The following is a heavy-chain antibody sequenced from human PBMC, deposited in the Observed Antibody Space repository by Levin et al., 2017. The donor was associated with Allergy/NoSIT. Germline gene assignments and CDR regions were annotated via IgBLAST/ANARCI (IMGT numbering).Heavy chain of an antibody. V-gene: IGHV3-9*01. J-gene: IGHJ6*02. CDR1: GFTFDDYA. CDR3: AKDIRSGRGMDV. CDR2: ISWNSGSI. Sequence: SLKISCAASGFTFDDYAMHWVRQAPGKGLEWVSGISWNSGSIGYADSVKGRFTISRDNAKNSLYLQMNSLRAEDTALYYCAKDIRSGRGMDVWGQGTTVTVSS. D-gene: IGHD2-15*01.